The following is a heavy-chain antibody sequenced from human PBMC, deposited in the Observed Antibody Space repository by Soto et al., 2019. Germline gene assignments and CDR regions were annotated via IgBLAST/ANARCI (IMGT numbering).Heavy chain of an antibody. CDR3: AREPRYCRGGSCSITGDAYDI. CDR2: ISNRGDT. Sequence: EVQLVESGGGLVQPGGSLRLSCTASGFIVSNTYVNWVRQAPGKGLEWVSVISNRGDTHYADSVRGRFSLSRDISDNTLHLEMNNLRVEETAVYYCAREPRYCRGGSCSITGDAYDIWGHGTIVTVSS. CDR1: GFIVSNTY. V-gene: IGHV3-66*01. D-gene: IGHD2-15*01. J-gene: IGHJ3*02.